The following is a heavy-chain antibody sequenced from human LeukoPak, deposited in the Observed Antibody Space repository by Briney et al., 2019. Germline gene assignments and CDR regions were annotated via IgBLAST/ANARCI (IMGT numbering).Heavy chain of an antibody. V-gene: IGHV3-33*01. J-gene: IGHJ3*02. CDR3: ARDRSDAFDI. Sequence: GGSLRLSCAASGFTFSTYGMHWVRQAPGKGLEWVAVVWYDGSNKYYADSVKGRFTISRDNSKNTLYLQMNSLRAEDTAVYYCARDRSDAFDIWGQGTMVTVSS. CDR1: GFTFSTYG. CDR2: VWYDGSNK.